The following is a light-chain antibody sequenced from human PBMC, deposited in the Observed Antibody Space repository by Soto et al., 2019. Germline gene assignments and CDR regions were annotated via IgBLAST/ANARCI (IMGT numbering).Light chain of an antibody. Sequence: EIVLAQFPATLSLAPGDTATLSCKASQSVSNFLAWYQQRPGQAPRLLLFDASNRATGTPPRFSGSGFGTDFNLTISSLEPEDFAVYFCQQRSTWPPITFGQGTRLEIK. CDR1: QSVSNF. CDR3: QQRSTWPPIT. CDR2: DAS. J-gene: IGKJ5*01. V-gene: IGKV3-11*01.